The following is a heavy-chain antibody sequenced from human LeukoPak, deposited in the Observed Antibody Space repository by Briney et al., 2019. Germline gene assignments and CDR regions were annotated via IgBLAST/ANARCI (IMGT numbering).Heavy chain of an antibody. J-gene: IGHJ4*02. D-gene: IGHD4-23*01. CDR2: IRSKAFGGTT. V-gene: IGHV3-49*03. CDR3: TRDRFGGGSSDY. CDR1: GFTFNDYA. Sequence: GGSLRLSCTVSGFTFNDYAMSWFRQAPGKGLEWVGFIRSKAFGGTTEYAASVKGRFTVSRDDSKSIAYLQMNSLKTEDTAVYYCTRDRFGGGSSDYWGQGTLVSVSS.